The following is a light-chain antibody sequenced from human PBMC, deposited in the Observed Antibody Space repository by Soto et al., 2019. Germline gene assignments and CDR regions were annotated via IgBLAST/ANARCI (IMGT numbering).Light chain of an antibody. CDR2: DVS. Sequence: QSVLTQPASVSGSPGQSITISCTGTSSDVGGHNYVSWYQQHPGKAPKLMIYDVSNRPSGVSNRFSGSKSGNTASPTISGLQAEDEADYYCSSYTSSSTPYVFGTGTKATVL. J-gene: IGLJ1*01. CDR1: SSDVGGHNY. CDR3: SSYTSSSTPYV. V-gene: IGLV2-14*01.